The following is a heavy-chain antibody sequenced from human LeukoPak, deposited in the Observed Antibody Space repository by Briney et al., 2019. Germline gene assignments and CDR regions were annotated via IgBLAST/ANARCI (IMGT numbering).Heavy chain of an antibody. J-gene: IGHJ4*02. D-gene: IGHD1-26*01. V-gene: IGHV3-33*01. CDR3: ARLFHSGSYYFDY. Sequence: GGSLRLSCAASGFTFSSYGMHWVRQAPGKGLEWVAVIWYDGSNKYYADSVKGRFTISRDNSKNTLYLQMNSLRAEDTAVYYCARLFHSGSYYFDYWGQGTLVTVSS. CDR1: GFTFSSYG. CDR2: IWYDGSNK.